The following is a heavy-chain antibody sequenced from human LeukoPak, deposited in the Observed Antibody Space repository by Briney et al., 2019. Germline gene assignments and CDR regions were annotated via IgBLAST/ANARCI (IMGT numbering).Heavy chain of an antibody. CDR2: VYSSGST. J-gene: IGHJ4*02. CDR1: GGSISSYY. V-gene: IGHV4-4*07. CDR3: ARALAGTIFDY. D-gene: IGHD6-19*01. Sequence: SETLSLTCTVSGGSISSYYWSWIRQPAGKGLECIGRVYSSGSTNYNPSLKSRVTISVDTSKNQFSLKLNSVTAADTAVYYCARALAGTIFDYWGQGTLVTVSS.